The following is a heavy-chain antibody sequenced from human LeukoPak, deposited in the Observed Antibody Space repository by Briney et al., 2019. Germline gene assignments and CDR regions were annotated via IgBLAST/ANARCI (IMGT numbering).Heavy chain of an antibody. CDR3: ARDEGTTGTRKPHFCDY. D-gene: IGHD1-1*01. CDR2: IIPIFGTA. Sequence: SVKLSCTASGGTFSSYAISWVRQAPGQGLEWMGGIIPIFGTANYAQKFQGRVTITADESTNTAYLELCSLRSEDTAVYYCARDEGTTGTRKPHFCDYWGQGTVVSVSS. J-gene: IGHJ4*02. V-gene: IGHV1-69*13. CDR1: GGTFSSYA.